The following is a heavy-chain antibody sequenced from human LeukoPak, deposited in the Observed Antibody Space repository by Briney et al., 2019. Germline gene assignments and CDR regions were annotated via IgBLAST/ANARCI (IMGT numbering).Heavy chain of an antibody. CDR3: AREGVGIKDLDY. V-gene: IGHV3-21*01. CDR1: GFTFSNYI. CDR2: IEKTGSYV. Sequence: KPGGSLRLSCAASGFTFSNYIMDWVRQAPGKGLEWVSSIEKTGSYVYHVDSVRSRFTISRDNAKNSLYLQMNSLRAEDTAVYYCAREGVGIKDLDYWGQGTLVTVSS. J-gene: IGHJ4*02. D-gene: IGHD1-26*01.